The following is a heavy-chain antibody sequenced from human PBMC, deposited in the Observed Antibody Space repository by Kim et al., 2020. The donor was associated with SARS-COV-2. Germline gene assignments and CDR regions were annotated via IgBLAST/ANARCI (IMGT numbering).Heavy chain of an antibody. Sequence: SVKGRSTTARDNAKNSMYLQMNSLRAEDTAVYYRARLRRLVGATTIDYWGQGTLVTVSS. V-gene: IGHV3-11*06. D-gene: IGHD1-26*01. CDR3: ARLRRLVGATTIDY. J-gene: IGHJ4*02.